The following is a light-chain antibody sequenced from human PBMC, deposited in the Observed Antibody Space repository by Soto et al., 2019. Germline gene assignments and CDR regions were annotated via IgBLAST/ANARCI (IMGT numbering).Light chain of an antibody. CDR3: QQLSSYPLT. V-gene: IGKV1-9*01. CDR1: QCISSY. J-gene: IGKJ4*01. Sequence: DIQLTQSPSFLSASVGDRVTITCRSSQCISSYLAWYQQNPGKAPKPLIYAAATMQSGVPSRFSGSESGTEFTLTISSLQPEDFATYYCQQLSSYPLTFGGGTKVEIK. CDR2: AAA.